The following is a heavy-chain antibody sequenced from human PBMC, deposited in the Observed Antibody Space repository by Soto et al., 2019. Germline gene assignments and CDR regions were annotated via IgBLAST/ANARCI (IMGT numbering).Heavy chain of an antibody. J-gene: IGHJ4*02. V-gene: IGHV1-3*01. D-gene: IGHD3-3*01. Sequence: QVQLVQSGAEVKKPGASVKVSCKASGYTFTSYAMHWVRQAPGQRLEWMGWINAGNGNTKYSQKFQGRVTITRDTSVSTAYMELSSLRSEDTAVYYCARGLRFLEWLFFWGQGTLVTVSS. CDR1: GYTFTSYA. CDR3: ARGLRFLEWLFF. CDR2: INAGNGNT.